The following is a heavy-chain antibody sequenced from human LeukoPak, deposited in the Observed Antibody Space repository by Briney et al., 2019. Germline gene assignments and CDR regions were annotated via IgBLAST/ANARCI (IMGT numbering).Heavy chain of an antibody. Sequence: KTSQTLSLTCTVSGGSISSGGYYWSWIRQPPGKGLEWIGYIYHSGSTYYNPSLKSRVTISVDRSKNQFSLKLSSVTAADTAVYYCARGRDVGTKLLWFGELGYWGQGTLVTVSS. J-gene: IGHJ4*02. CDR1: GGSISSGGYY. D-gene: IGHD3-10*01. CDR2: IYHSGST. CDR3: ARGRDVGTKLLWFGELGY. V-gene: IGHV4-30-2*01.